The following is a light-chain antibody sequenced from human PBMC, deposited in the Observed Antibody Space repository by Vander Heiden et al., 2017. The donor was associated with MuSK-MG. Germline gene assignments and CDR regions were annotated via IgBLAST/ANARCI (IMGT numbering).Light chain of an antibody. CDR2: KFS. CDR3: EAWDDSLKGVV. CDR1: NSNIGSNV. J-gene: IGLJ2*01. V-gene: IGLV1-44*01. Sequence: QSVLTQPPSASGTPGQRVTISCSGSNSNIGSNVVSWYQQVPGTAPKLLIYKFSQRPSGVPDRFSGSKTGTSASLAISGLQSEDEADYYCEAWDDSLKGVVFGGGTKLTVL.